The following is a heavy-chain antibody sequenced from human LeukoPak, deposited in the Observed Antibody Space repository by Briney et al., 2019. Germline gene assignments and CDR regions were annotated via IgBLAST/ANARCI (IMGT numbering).Heavy chain of an antibody. D-gene: IGHD3-16*01. J-gene: IGHJ5*02. V-gene: IGHV3-23*01. CDR3: ARDIRFQGWLDP. CDR1: GFTFSSYA. CDR2: ISGSGGST. Sequence: PGGSLRLSCAASGFTFSSYAMSWVRQAPGKGLEWVSAISGSGGSTYYADSVKGRFTISRDNSKNTLYLQMNSLRAEDTAVYYCARDIRFQGWLDPWGQGTLVTVSS.